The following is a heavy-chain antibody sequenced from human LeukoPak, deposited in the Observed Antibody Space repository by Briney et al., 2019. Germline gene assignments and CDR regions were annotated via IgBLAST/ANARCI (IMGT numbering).Heavy chain of an antibody. Sequence: PGGSLRLSCAASGFTFSSYSMNWVRQAPGKGLEWVSSISSSSSYIYYADSVKGRFTISRDNAKNSLYLQMNSLRAEDTAVYYCAREGVSTRSVYYGMDVWGQGTTVAVSS. J-gene: IGHJ6*02. CDR2: ISSSSSYI. D-gene: IGHD5/OR15-5a*01. V-gene: IGHV3-21*01. CDR1: GFTFSSYS. CDR3: AREGVSTRSVYYGMDV.